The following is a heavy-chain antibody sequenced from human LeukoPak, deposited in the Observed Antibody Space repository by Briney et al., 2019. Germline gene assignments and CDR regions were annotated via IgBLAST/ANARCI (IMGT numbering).Heavy chain of an antibody. CDR3: AKALADSRGYYLGFDY. D-gene: IGHD3-22*01. Sequence: PGGSLRLSCAASGFTFSDYYMGWIRQAPGKGLEWISYITNNGGAMFYVDSLKGRLTIFRDNAKKSLYLQMNSLRPDDTALYFCAKALADSRGYYLGFDYWGQGTLVTVSS. J-gene: IGHJ4*02. CDR1: GFTFSDYY. CDR2: ITNNGGAM. V-gene: IGHV3-11*04.